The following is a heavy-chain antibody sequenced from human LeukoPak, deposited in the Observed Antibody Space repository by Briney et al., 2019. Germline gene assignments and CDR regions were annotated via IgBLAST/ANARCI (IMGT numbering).Heavy chain of an antibody. J-gene: IGHJ5*02. D-gene: IGHD2-15*01. CDR2: IYYTGNT. V-gene: IGHV4-59*01. CDR3: ASTLNWFDP. Sequence: SETLSLTCTVSGGSISSSYYWSWIRQPPGKGLEWIRFIYYTGNTNYNPSLKSRVTISVDTSKNQFSLKLSSVTAADTAVYYCASTLNWFDPWGQGTLVTVSS. CDR1: GGSISSSYY.